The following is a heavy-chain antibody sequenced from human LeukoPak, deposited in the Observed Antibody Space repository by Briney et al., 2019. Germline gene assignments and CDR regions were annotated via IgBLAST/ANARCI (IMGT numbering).Heavy chain of an antibody. CDR1: GYSFTSHW. CDR3: ARLGPESYYETPSPPPIDY. J-gene: IGHJ4*02. D-gene: IGHD3-22*01. Sequence: GESLKISCKGSGYSFTSHWIGWVRQMPGKGLEWMGIIYPDDSDTRYSPSFQGQVTISADKAITTAYLQWSSLNASDTAMYYCARLGPESYYETPSPPPIDYWGQGTLVTVSS. V-gene: IGHV5-51*01. CDR2: IYPDDSDT.